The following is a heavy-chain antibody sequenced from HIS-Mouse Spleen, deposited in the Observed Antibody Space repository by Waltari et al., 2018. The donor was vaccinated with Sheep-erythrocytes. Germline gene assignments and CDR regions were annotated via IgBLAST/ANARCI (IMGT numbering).Heavy chain of an antibody. CDR3: ARVASGATFDY. CDR1: GFTFSSDS. Sequence: EVQLVESGGGLVKPGGSLRLSCAASGFTFSSDSINWVRQAPGKGLEWVSSISSSSSYIYYADSVKGRFTISRDNAKNSLYLQMNSLRAEDTAVYYCARVASGATFDYWGQGTLVTVSS. V-gene: IGHV3-21*01. J-gene: IGHJ4*02. D-gene: IGHD1-26*01. CDR2: ISSSSSYI.